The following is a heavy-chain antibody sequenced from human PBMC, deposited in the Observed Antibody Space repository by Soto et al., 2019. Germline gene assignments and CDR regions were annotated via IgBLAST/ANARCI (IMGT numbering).Heavy chain of an antibody. V-gene: IGHV1-18*04. J-gene: IGHJ5*02. D-gene: IGHD3-22*01. CDR1: GYSFTNYG. Sequence: ASVKVSCKASGYSFTNYGITWVRQAPGQGLEWMGWISYNGNTNYAQNLQGRVTMTTDTSTNTACMELRGLSSDDTAVYYCARVEDYFDSSGYNHWGQGTLVTVSS. CDR3: ARVEDYFDSSGYNH. CDR2: ISYNGNT.